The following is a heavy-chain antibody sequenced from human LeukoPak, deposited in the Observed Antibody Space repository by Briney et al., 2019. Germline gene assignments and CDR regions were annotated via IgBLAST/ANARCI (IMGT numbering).Heavy chain of an antibody. Sequence: GRSLRLSCATSGFTFSSYGMHWVRQAPGKGLEWVAFIWYDGSNKYYADSVKGRFTISRDNSKNTLYLQMNSLRAEDTAVYYCARDLKADYDSSNDHFDYWGQGTLVTVSS. D-gene: IGHD3-22*01. J-gene: IGHJ4*02. V-gene: IGHV3-33*01. CDR1: GFTFSSYG. CDR3: ARDLKADYDSSNDHFDY. CDR2: IWYDGSNK.